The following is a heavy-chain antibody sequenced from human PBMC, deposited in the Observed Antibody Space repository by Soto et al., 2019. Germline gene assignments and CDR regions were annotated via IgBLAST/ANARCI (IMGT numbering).Heavy chain of an antibody. D-gene: IGHD2-15*01. CDR2: IYHSGST. J-gene: IGHJ4*02. Sequence: QLQLQESGSGLVKPSQTLSLTCAVSGGSISSGGYSWSWIRQPPGKGLEWIGYIYHSGSTYYNPSPKRRVTIAVDRSKNQFSLKLSSVTAADTAVYYCARDALGGRGGYWGQGTLVTVSS. V-gene: IGHV4-30-2*01. CDR3: ARDALGGRGGY. CDR1: GGSISSGGYS.